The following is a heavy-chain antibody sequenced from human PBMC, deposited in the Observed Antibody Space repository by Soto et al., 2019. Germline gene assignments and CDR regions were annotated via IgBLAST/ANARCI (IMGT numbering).Heavy chain of an antibody. CDR2: ISGYNGDT. Sequence: QVQLVQSGAEVKKPGASVKVSCKASGYTFTSYGISWVRQAPGQGLEWMGWISGYNGDTNYAQKYQGRVTMTTDTATSTAYMELRSLRSDDTAVYYCARAPQTVAGAGIWYWGQGTLVTVSS. J-gene: IGHJ4*02. D-gene: IGHD6-13*01. V-gene: IGHV1-18*01. CDR3: ARAPQTVAGAGIWY. CDR1: GYTFTSYG.